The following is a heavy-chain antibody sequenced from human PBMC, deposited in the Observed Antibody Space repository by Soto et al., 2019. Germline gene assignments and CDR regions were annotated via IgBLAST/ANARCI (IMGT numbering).Heavy chain of an antibody. CDR3: ERGRYGDY. J-gene: IGHJ4*02. V-gene: IGHV1-18*01. CDR2: ISAHNGNT. D-gene: IGHD1-1*01. CDR1: GYAFTTYG. Sequence: QVHLVQSGAEVKKPGASVKVSCKGSGYAFTTYGITWVRQAPGQGLEWMGWISAHNGNTNYAQTLQGRVTVTRDTSTSTAYMELRSLRSDDTAVYYCERGRYGDYWSQGALVTVSS.